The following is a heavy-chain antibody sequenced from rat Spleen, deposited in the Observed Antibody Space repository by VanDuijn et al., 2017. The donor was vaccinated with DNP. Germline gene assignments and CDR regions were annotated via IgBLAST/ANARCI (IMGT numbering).Heavy chain of an antibody. J-gene: IGHJ2*01. CDR3: IRWNSGHFDY. V-gene: IGHV5-22*01. CDR1: GFTFSDYY. D-gene: IGHD4-3*01. Sequence: EVQLVASGGGLVQPGRSLKLSCATSGFTFSDYYMAWVRQAPTKGLEWVAYITYDGGSTFYRDSVKGRFAISRDNAKSTLYLQMNSLRSEDMATYYCIRWNSGHFDYWGQGVMVTVSS. CDR2: ITYDGGST.